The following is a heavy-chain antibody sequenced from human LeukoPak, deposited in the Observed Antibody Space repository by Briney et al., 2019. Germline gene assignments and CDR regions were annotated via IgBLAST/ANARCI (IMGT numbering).Heavy chain of an antibody. V-gene: IGHV4-34*01. CDR3: ARDDFSYGMDV. CDR1: GGSFSGYY. D-gene: IGHD3/OR15-3a*01. Sequence: SETLSLTCAVYGGSFSGYYWSWIRQPPGKGLEWIGEINHSGSTNYNPSLKSRVTISVDTSKNQFSLKLSSVTAADTAVYYCARDDFSYGMDVWGQGTTVTVSS. CDR2: INHSGST. J-gene: IGHJ6*02.